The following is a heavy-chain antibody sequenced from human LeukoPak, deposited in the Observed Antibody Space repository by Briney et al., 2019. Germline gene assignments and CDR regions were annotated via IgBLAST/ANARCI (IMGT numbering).Heavy chain of an antibody. D-gene: IGHD5-24*01. J-gene: IGHJ4*02. CDR2: ISSSGSTI. CDR1: GFTFSSYE. Sequence: PGGSLRLSCAASGFTFSSYEMNWVRQAPGKGLEWVSYISSSGSTIYYADSVKGRFTISRDNSKNTLYLQMTSLRVEDTAVYYCAKDGGGWRQLSIDYWGQGTLVTVSS. CDR3: AKDGGGWRQLSIDY. V-gene: IGHV3-48*03.